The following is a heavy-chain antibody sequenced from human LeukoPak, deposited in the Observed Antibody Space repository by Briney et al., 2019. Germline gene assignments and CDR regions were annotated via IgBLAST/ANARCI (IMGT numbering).Heavy chain of an antibody. CDR1: GYTFSSYY. CDR3: ARDPGGGSSWHAAFDY. D-gene: IGHD6-13*01. J-gene: IGHJ4*02. Sequence: ASVKVSCKASGYTFSSYYMHWVRQAPGQGLEWMGGIIPIFGTANYAQKFQGRVTITADESTSTAYMELSSLRSEDTAVYYCARDPGGGSSWHAAFDYWGQGTLVTVSS. V-gene: IGHV1-69*13. CDR2: IIPIFGTA.